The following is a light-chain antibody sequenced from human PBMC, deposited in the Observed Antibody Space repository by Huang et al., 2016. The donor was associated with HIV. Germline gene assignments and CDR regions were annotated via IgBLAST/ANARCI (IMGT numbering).Light chain of an antibody. CDR2: DAS. J-gene: IGKJ5*01. Sequence: EIVLTQSPTTLSLSPGERATLSCRASQSVNRHLAWYPQKPGQAPRLLTYDASNRATGSPARFSGSGSGTDFTLTISSLEPEDFAVYYCQQRSNWPPITFGQGTRLEIK. V-gene: IGKV3-11*01. CDR3: QQRSNWPPIT. CDR1: QSVNRH.